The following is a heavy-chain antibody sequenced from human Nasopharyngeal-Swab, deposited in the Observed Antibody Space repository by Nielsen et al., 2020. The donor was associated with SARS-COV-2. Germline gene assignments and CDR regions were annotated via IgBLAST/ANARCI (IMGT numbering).Heavy chain of an antibody. V-gene: IGHV1-3*01. CDR3: ARMVYAHHFDY. J-gene: IGHJ4*02. CDR2: INAGNGNT. D-gene: IGHD2-8*01. Sequence: WVRQAPGQRLEWMGWINAGNGNTKYSQKFQGRVTITRDTSASTAYMELSSLRSEDTAVYCCARMVYAHHFDYWGQGTPVTVSS.